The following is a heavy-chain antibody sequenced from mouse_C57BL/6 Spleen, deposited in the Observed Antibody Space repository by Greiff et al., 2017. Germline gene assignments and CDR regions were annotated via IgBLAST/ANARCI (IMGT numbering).Heavy chain of an antibody. Sequence: EVKLMESGGGLVKPGGSLKLSCAASGFTFSSYAMSWVRQTPEKRLEWVATISDGGSYTYYPDNVKGRFTISRDNAKNNLYLQMSHLKSEDTALYYWARDTDGSSYPYWYFDVWGTGTTVTVSS. D-gene: IGHD1-1*01. CDR1: GFTFSSYA. V-gene: IGHV5-4*01. J-gene: IGHJ1*03. CDR2: ISDGGSYT. CDR3: ARDTDGSSYPYWYFDV.